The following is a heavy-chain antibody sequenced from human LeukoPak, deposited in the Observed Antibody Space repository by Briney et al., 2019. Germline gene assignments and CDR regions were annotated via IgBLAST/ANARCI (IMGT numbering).Heavy chain of an antibody. Sequence: GGSLRLSCAASGFTFSSYSMNWVRQAPGKGLEWVSSISSSSYIYYADSVKGRFTISRDNAKNSLYLQMNSLRAEDTAVYYCAREAYYCSGGSCHLVWGQGTLVTVSS. CDR1: GFTFSSYS. CDR3: AREAYYCSGGSCHLV. CDR2: ISSSSYI. J-gene: IGHJ4*02. D-gene: IGHD2-15*01. V-gene: IGHV3-21*01.